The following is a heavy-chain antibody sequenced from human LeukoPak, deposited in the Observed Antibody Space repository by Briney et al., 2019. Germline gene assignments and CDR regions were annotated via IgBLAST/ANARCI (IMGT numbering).Heavy chain of an antibody. Sequence: ASVKVSCKVSGYTLTELSMHWVRQAPGKGLEWMGGFDPEDGETIYAQKFQGRVTMTGDTSTDTAYMELSSLRSEDTAVYYCATDRITMVRGVITSYYFDYWGQGTLVTVSS. D-gene: IGHD3-10*01. CDR2: FDPEDGET. CDR1: GYTLTELS. J-gene: IGHJ4*02. V-gene: IGHV1-24*01. CDR3: ATDRITMVRGVITSYYFDY.